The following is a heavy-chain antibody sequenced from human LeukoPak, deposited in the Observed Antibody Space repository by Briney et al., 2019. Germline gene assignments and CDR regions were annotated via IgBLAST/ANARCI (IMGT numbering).Heavy chain of an antibody. J-gene: IGHJ4*02. CDR1: GFTFSSYG. Sequence: GGSLRLSCAASGFTFSSYGMHRVRQAPGKGLEWVAVISYDGSNKYYADSVKGRFTISRDNSKNTLYLQMNSLRAEDTAVYYCAKGVGLVLPDDYWGQGTLVTVSS. V-gene: IGHV3-30*18. CDR3: AKGVGLVLPDDY. D-gene: IGHD3/OR15-3a*01. CDR2: ISYDGSNK.